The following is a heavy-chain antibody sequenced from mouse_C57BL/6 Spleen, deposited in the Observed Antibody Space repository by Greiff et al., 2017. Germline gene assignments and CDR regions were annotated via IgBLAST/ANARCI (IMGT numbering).Heavy chain of an antibody. CDR3: AKDYYGSSYPAWVAY. CDR1: GFTFKNSY. V-gene: IGHV14-3*01. J-gene: IGHJ3*01. Sequence: VQLQQSVAELVRPGASVKLSCTASGFTFKNSYMHWVKQRPEQGLEWIGRIDPANGNTKYAPKFQGKATITADTSTNTAYLQLSSLTSEDTAVYSDAKDYYGSSYPAWVAYWGQGTLVTVSA. CDR2: IDPANGNT. D-gene: IGHD1-1*01.